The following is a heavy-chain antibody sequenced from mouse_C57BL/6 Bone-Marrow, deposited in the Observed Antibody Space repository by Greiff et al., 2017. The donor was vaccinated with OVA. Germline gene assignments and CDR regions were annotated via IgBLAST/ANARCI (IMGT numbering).Heavy chain of an antibody. Sequence: VQLQQSGTELVKPGASVKLSCKASGYTFTSYWMHWVKQRPGQGLEWIGNINPSNGGTNYNEKFKSKATLTVDKSSSTAYMQLSSLTSEDSAVYYCARRIPTVPRYFDVWGTGTTVTVSS. D-gene: IGHD1-1*01. J-gene: IGHJ1*03. CDR2: INPSNGGT. CDR1: GYTFTSYW. CDR3: ARRIPTVPRYFDV. V-gene: IGHV1-53*01.